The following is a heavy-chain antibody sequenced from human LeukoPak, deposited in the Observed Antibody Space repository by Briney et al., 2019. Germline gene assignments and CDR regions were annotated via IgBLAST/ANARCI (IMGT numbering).Heavy chain of an antibody. J-gene: IGHJ5*02. Sequence: SETLSLTCTVSGGSISSGDYYWSWIRQPPGKGLEWIGYIYYSGSTYYNPSLKSRVTISVDTSKNQFSLKLSSVTAADTAVYYCARVVWFWSAYYTLSHFDPWGQGTLVTVSS. CDR3: ARVVWFWSAYYTLSHFDP. CDR2: IYYSGST. V-gene: IGHV4-30-4*01. CDR1: GGSISSGDYY. D-gene: IGHD3-3*01.